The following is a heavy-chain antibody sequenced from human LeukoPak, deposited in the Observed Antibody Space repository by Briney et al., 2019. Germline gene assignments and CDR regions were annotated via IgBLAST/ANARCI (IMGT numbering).Heavy chain of an antibody. V-gene: IGHV1-46*01. CDR1: GYTFTSYY. Sequence: ASVKVSCKASGYTFTSYYMHWVRQAPGQGLEWMGIINPSGGNTSYAQKFQGRVTMTRDTSTSTVYMELSSLRSEDTAVYYCARGVADTYYDYVWGSYRYPAYWGQGTLVTVSS. J-gene: IGHJ4*02. CDR2: INPSGGNT. CDR3: ARGVADTYYDYVWGSYRYPAY. D-gene: IGHD3-16*02.